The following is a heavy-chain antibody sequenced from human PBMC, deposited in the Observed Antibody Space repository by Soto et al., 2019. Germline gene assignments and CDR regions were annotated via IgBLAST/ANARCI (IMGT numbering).Heavy chain of an antibody. V-gene: IGHV3-33*01. J-gene: IGHJ5*02. CDR2: IWYDGSNK. CDR1: GFTFSSYG. D-gene: IGHD2-2*01. Sequence: GALRLSCAASGFTFSSYGMHWVRQAPGKGLEWGAVIWYDGSNKYYADSVKGRFTISRDNSKNTLYLQMNSLRAEDTAVYYCAREDIVVLTWFDPWAQGPLVTVSS. CDR3: AREDIVVLTWFDP.